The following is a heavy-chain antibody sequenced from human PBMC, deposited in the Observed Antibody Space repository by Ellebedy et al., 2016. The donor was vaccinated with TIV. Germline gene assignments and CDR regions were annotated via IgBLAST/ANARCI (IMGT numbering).Heavy chain of an antibody. V-gene: IGHV3-30*09. CDR1: GFTFSSYV. CDR3: ARDRPATVVAGALEY. CDR2: ISYDGSNK. Sequence: GESLKISCAASGFTFSSYVMHWVRQAPGKGLEWVASISYDGSNKYYADAVKGRFAISRDNSENTLYLQVNSLTTEDTVVYYCARDRPATVVAGALEYWGQGTLVTVSS. J-gene: IGHJ4*02. D-gene: IGHD3-22*01.